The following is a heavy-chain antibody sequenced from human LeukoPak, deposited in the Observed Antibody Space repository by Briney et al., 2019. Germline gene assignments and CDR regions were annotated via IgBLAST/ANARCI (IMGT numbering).Heavy chain of an antibody. J-gene: IGHJ6*02. V-gene: IGHV4-59*01. Sequence: PSETLSLTCTVSGGSISSYYWSWIRQPPGKGLEWMGYIYYSGSTNYNPSLKSRVTISVDTSKNQFSLKLSSVTAADTAVYYCARDRAIYGMDVWGQGTTVTVSS. D-gene: IGHD3-10*01. CDR1: GGSISSYY. CDR2: IYYSGST. CDR3: ARDRAIYGMDV.